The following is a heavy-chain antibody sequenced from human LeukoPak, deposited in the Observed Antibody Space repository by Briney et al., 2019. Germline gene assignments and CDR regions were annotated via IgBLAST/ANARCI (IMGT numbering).Heavy chain of an antibody. CDR2: IYPGDSDT. Sequence: KVGESLKISCKGSGYSFTSYWIGWVRQMPGKGLEWMGIIYPGDSDTRYSPSFQGRVTISADKSISTAYLQWSSLKASDTAMYYCARLFPDYYYGMDVWGQGTTVTVSS. CDR1: GYSFTSYW. J-gene: IGHJ6*02. V-gene: IGHV5-51*01. CDR3: ARLFPDYYYGMDV.